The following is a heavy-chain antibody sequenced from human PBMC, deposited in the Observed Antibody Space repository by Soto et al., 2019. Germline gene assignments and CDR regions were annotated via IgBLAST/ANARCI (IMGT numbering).Heavy chain of an antibody. CDR3: AKDMGPYSSRPYGMDV. Sequence: GGSLRLSCAASGFTFSSYGMHWVRQAPGKGLEWVAVISYDGSNKYYADSVKGRFTISRDNSKNTLYLQMNSLRAEDTAVYYCAKDMGPYSSRPYGMDVWGQGTTVTVSS. V-gene: IGHV3-30*18. CDR1: GFTFSSYG. CDR2: ISYDGSNK. D-gene: IGHD6-13*01. J-gene: IGHJ6*02.